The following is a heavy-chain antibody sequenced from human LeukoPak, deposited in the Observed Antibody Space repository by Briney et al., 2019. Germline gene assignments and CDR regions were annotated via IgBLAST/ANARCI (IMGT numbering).Heavy chain of an antibody. D-gene: IGHD3-10*01. Sequence: PSETLSLTCTVSGGSISSSSYYWGWIRQPPGKGLEWIGSIYYSGGTYYNPSLKSRATISVDTSENQFSLKLSSVTAADTAVYYCARYVVYGSGKYYFDYWGQGTLVTVSS. CDR1: GGSISSSSYY. J-gene: IGHJ4*02. CDR2: IYYSGGT. CDR3: ARYVVYGSGKYYFDY. V-gene: IGHV4-39*01.